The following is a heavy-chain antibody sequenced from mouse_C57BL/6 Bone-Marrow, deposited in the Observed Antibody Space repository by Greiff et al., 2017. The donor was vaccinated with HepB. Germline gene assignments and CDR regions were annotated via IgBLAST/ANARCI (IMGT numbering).Heavy chain of an antibody. CDR1: EYEFTSHD. V-gene: IGHV5-2*01. Sequence: DVKLVESGGGLVQPGESLKLSCESNEYEFTSHDMSWVRKTPEKRLELVAAINSDGGSTYYPDTMERRFIISRDNTKKTLYLQMSSLRSEDTALLSNYVGWYFDVWGTGTTVTVSS. CDR3: YVGWYFDV. CDR2: INSDGGST. D-gene: IGHD2-5*01. J-gene: IGHJ1*03.